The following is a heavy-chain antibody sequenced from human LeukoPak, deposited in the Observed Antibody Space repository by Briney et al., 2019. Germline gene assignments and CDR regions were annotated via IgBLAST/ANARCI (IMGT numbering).Heavy chain of an antibody. CDR2: ISYDGNN. CDR1: GFTFSTYV. V-gene: IGHV3-30*03. D-gene: IGHD6-19*01. Sequence: PGRSLRLSCAASGFTFSTYVIHWVRQAPGKGLEWVAVISYDGNNYYAASVKGRFTISRDNSKNTLYLQVNCLRAEDTAVYYCARAASSGWYYFDYWGQGTLVTVSS. CDR3: ARAASSGWYYFDY. J-gene: IGHJ4*02.